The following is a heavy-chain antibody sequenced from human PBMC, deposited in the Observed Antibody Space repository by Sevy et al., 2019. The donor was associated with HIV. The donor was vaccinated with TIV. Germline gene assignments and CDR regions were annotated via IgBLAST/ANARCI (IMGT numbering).Heavy chain of an antibody. CDR3: ARDPRMYGDYLLAYFDY. Sequence: GGSLRLSCAASGFTPSTYGMHWVRQAPGKGLEWVAVIGYDGSNKYYADSVKGQFTISRDNSKNTLFLQMDSLRAEDTAVYYCARDPRMYGDYLLAYFDYWGQGTLVTVSS. D-gene: IGHD2-8*01. CDR2: IGYDGSNK. V-gene: IGHV3-33*01. J-gene: IGHJ4*02. CDR1: GFTPSTYG.